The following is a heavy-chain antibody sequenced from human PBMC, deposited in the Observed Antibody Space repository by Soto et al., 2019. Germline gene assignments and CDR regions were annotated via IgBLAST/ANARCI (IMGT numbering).Heavy chain of an antibody. V-gene: IGHV4-31*03. CDR2: VYYSGSS. Sequence: SETLSLTCTVSGDSISGGASFWSWIRQPPGKGLEWIANVYYSGSSYYNPSLKSRLTISVDTTKNQFSLQLKSMTAADTAVYYCAKLSCTSSTCYFPGWFDPWGQGTLVTVPQ. CDR3: AKLSCTSSTCYFPGWFDP. CDR1: GDSISGGASF. D-gene: IGHD2-2*01. J-gene: IGHJ5*02.